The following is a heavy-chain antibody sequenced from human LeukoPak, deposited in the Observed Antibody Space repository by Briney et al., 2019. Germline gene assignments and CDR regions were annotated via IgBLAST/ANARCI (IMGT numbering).Heavy chain of an antibody. V-gene: IGHV4-59*12. CDR1: GGPISNYQ. D-gene: IGHD3-16*01. J-gene: IGHJ6*03. Sequence: SETLSLTCTLSGGPISNYQWSWIRQPPGKGLEWIGNIYYSGTANYNPSLKSRVIISVDTSKNQFSLKLSPVTAADTAVYYCARSLYRGRYYYYMDVWGKGTTVTVSS. CDR2: IYYSGTA. CDR3: ARSLYRGRYYYYMDV.